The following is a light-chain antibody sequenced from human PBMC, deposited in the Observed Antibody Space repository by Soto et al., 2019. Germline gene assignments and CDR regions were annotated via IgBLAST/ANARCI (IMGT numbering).Light chain of an antibody. CDR1: QSISSW. V-gene: IGKV1-5*01. Sequence: GDRVTITCRASQSISSWLAWYQQKPGKAPKFLIYYASNLESGVPSRFSGSGSGTEFTLTISSLQPDDFETYYCQQYNSYSWTFGQGTKVDIK. CDR3: QQYNSYSWT. CDR2: YAS. J-gene: IGKJ1*01.